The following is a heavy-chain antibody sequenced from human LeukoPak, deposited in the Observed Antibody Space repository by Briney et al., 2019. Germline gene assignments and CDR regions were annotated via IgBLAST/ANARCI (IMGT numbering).Heavy chain of an antibody. Sequence: ASVKVSCKASGGTFSSYAISWVRQAPGQGLEWMGIINPSGGSTSYAQKFQGRVTMTRDTSTSTVYMELSSLRSEDTAVYYCAREAAAGTMGFDYWGQGTLVTVSS. V-gene: IGHV1-46*01. J-gene: IGHJ4*02. D-gene: IGHD6-13*01. CDR1: GGTFSSYA. CDR2: INPSGGST. CDR3: AREAAAGTMGFDY.